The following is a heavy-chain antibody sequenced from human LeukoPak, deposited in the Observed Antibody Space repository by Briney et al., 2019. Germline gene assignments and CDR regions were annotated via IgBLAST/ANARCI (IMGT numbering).Heavy chain of an antibody. J-gene: IGHJ4*02. D-gene: IGHD3-9*01. Sequence: GESLKISCKGSGYSFTSYWIGWVRQMPGKGLEWMGIIYPGDSDTRYSPSFQGQVTISADKSISTAYLQWSSLKASDTAMYYCARTTADDILTGYPYYFDYWGQGTLVTVSS. CDR2: IYPGDSDT. V-gene: IGHV5-51*01. CDR1: GYSFTSYW. CDR3: ARTTADDILTGYPYYFDY.